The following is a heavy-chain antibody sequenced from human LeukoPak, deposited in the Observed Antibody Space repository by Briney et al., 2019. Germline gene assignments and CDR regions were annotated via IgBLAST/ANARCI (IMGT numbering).Heavy chain of an antibody. D-gene: IGHD4-23*01. CDR3: AREVDYGGSSVFFDY. V-gene: IGHV3-66*01. CDR1: GFTVSSNY. CDR2: IYSGGST. Sequence: GGSLRLSCAASGFTVSSNYMSWVRQAPGKGLEWVSVIYSGGSTYHADSVKGRFTISRDNSKNTLYLQMNSLRAEDTAVYYCAREVDYGGSSVFFDYWGQGTLVTVSS. J-gene: IGHJ4*02.